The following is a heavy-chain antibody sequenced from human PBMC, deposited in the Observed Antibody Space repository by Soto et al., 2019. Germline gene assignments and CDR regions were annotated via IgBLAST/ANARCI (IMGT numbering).Heavy chain of an antibody. D-gene: IGHD2-2*01. CDR1: GYTFTSYA. J-gene: IGHJ6*03. Sequence: ASVKVSCKASGYTFTSYAMHWVRQAPGQRLEWMGWINAGNGNTKYSQKFQSRVTITRDTSASTAYMELSSLRSEDTAVYYCAREYQLPYYYYYYMDVWGKGTTVTVSS. CDR3: AREYQLPYYYYYYMDV. CDR2: INAGNGNT. V-gene: IGHV1-3*01.